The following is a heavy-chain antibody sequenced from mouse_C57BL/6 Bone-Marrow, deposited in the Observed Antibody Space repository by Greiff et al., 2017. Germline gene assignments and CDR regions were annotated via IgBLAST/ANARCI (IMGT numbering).Heavy chain of an antibody. J-gene: IGHJ3*01. CDR1: GYSFTDYN. V-gene: IGHV1-39*01. D-gene: IGHD1-1*02. Sequence: EVQLKESGPELVKPGASVKISCKASGYSFTDYNMNWVKQSNGKSLEWIGVINPNYGTTSYNQKFKGKATLTVDQSSSTAYMQLNSLTSEDSAVYDCARGDMGEDSWFAYWGQGTLVTVSA. CDR3: ARGDMGEDSWFAY. CDR2: INPNYGTT.